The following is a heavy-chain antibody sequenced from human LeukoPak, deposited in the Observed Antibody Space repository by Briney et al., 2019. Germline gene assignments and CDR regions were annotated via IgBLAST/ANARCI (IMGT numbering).Heavy chain of an antibody. V-gene: IGHV3-74*01. CDR1: GFTFSRYW. CDR3: AREGGDGDLDY. Sequence: GGSLRLSCAASGFTFSRYWMHWVRQAPGKGLVWVSRINSDGSSTSYADSVKGRFTISRDNAKNTLYLQMNSLRAEDTAVYYCAREGGDGDLDYWGQGTLVTVSS. D-gene: IGHD5-24*01. CDR2: INSDGSST. J-gene: IGHJ4*02.